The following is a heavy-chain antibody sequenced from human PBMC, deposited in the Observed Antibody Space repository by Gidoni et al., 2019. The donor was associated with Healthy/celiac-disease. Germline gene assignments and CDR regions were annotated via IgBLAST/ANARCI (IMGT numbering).Heavy chain of an antibody. V-gene: IGHV1-2*02. CDR3: ARVMRYYDSSGDFDY. CDR2: INPNVGGT. Sequence: QVQLVQSGAEVKKPGAAGKVSCKASGYTFTGYYMHCVRQAPGQGLELMGWINPNVGGTNYAQKFQGSVTMTRDTSISTAYMKLGRLRSDDTAVYYCARVMRYYDSSGDFDYWGQGTLVTVSS. CDR1: GYTFTGYY. J-gene: IGHJ4*02. D-gene: IGHD3-22*01.